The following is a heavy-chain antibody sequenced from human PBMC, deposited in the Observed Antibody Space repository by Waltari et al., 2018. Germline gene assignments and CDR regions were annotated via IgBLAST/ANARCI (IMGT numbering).Heavy chain of an antibody. D-gene: IGHD5-18*01. J-gene: IGHJ4*02. CDR1: GDSMRSYY. CDR3: ARRELDSYGGYYFDY. Sequence: QVQLQESGPGLLKPSETLSLTCSVSGDSMRSYYWSWIRQSPEKGLEWIGYIYTTGSTTYNPSLESRVSISLDTSKNQFSLNLYSVIAADTAVYYCARRELDSYGGYYFDYWGQGVLVTVSS. CDR2: IYTTGST. V-gene: IGHV4-4*08.